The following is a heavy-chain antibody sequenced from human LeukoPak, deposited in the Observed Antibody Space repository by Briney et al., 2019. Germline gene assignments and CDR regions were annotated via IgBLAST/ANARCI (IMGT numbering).Heavy chain of an antibody. CDR1: GGSISSGSYY. CDR3: AREGGSGSDYYYYYMDV. J-gene: IGHJ6*03. CDR2: IYTSGST. V-gene: IGHV4-61*02. D-gene: IGHD3-10*01. Sequence: SQTLSLTCTVSGGSISSGSYYWSWIRQPAGKGLEWIGRIYTSGSTNYNPSLKSRVTISVDTSKNQFSLKLSSVTAADTAVYYCAREGGSGSDYYYYYMDVWGKGTTVTISS.